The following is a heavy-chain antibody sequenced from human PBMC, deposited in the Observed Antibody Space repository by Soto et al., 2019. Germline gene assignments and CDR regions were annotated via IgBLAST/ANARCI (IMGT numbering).Heavy chain of an antibody. CDR2: IYYSGGT. Sequence: SETLSLTCTVSGGSISSGDSYWSWIRQPPGKGLEWIGYIYYSGGTYYNPSLKSRVTISLDTSKNQFSLKLSSVTAADTAVYYCARGKQTRSGWCGELLGWFDHWGQGTLVTVSS. V-gene: IGHV4-30-4*01. CDR3: ARGKQTRSGWCGELLGWFDH. D-gene: IGHD3-10*01. CDR1: GGSISSGDSY. J-gene: IGHJ5*02.